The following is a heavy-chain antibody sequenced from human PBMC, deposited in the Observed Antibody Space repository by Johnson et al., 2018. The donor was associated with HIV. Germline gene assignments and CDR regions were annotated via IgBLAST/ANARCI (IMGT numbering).Heavy chain of an antibody. D-gene: IGHD3-22*01. J-gene: IGHJ3*01. CDR2: ISYDGSNK. CDR1: GFAFSSYD. V-gene: IGHV3-30*18. CDR3: AKDRVEEVVVHDAFDF. Sequence: QVQLVESGGGVVQPGGSLRLSCAASGFAFSSYDMHWVRQAPGKGLEWVAVISYDGSNKYYADSVKGRFTISRDNSKKTLYLQMNSLRTEDTAVYYCAKDRVEEVVVHDAFDFWGLGTRVTVSS.